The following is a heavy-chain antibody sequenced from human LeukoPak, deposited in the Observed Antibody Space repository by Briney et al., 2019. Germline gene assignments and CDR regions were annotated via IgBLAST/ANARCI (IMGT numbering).Heavy chain of an antibody. CDR1: GFTFSSYA. D-gene: IGHD3-9*01. CDR2: ISYDGSNK. J-gene: IGHJ6*02. Sequence: GGSLRLSCAASGFTFSSYAMHWVRQAPAKGLEWVAVISYDGSNKYYADSVKGRFTISRDNSKNTLYLQMNSLRAEDTAVYYCARGYDIADGMDVWGQGTTVTVSS. V-gene: IGHV3-30-3*01. CDR3: ARGYDIADGMDV.